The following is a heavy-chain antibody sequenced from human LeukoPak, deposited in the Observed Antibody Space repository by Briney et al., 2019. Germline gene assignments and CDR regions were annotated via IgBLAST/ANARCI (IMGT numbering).Heavy chain of an antibody. CDR3: ARQDVIAARQLDY. Sequence: SETLSLTCTVSGGSISSSSYYWGWIRQPPGKGLEWIGSIYYSGSTYYNPSLKSRVTISVDTSKNQFSLKLSSVTAADTAVYYSARQDVIAARQLDYWGQGTLVTVSS. V-gene: IGHV4-39*01. CDR1: GGSISSSSYY. CDR2: IYYSGST. D-gene: IGHD6-6*01. J-gene: IGHJ4*02.